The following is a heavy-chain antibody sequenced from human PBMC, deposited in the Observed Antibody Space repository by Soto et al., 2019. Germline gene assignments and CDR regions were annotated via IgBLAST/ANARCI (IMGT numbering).Heavy chain of an antibody. CDR1: GGFI. CDR3: ARPRSSGYAGEFDY. J-gene: IGHJ4*02. CDR2: IYYSGST. D-gene: IGHD3-22*01. Sequence: SETLSLTCTVSGGFIWGWIRQSPDKGLEWIGFIYYSGSTNYNPSLKSRVTISVDTSQNQFSLMLTSVTAADTAVYYCARPRSSGYAGEFDYWGQGTLVTVSS. V-gene: IGHV4-59*01.